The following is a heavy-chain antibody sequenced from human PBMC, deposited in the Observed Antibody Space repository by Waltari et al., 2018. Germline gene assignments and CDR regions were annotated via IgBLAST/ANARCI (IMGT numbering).Heavy chain of an antibody. CDR1: GFTFSSYA. V-gene: IGHV3-23*04. J-gene: IGHJ4*02. CDR3: AKAGHDYIWGSYPHPDY. Sequence: EVQLVESGGGLVQPGGSLRLSCAASGFTFSSYAMSWVRQAPGKVLEWVSAISGSGGSTYYADSVKGRFTISRDNSKNTLYLQMNSLRAEDTAVYYCAKAGHDYIWGSYPHPDYWGQGTLVTVSS. CDR2: ISGSGGST. D-gene: IGHD3-16*02.